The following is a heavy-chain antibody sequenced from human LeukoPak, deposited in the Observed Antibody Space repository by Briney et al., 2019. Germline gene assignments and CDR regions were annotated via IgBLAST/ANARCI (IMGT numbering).Heavy chain of an antibody. CDR2: FYHSGNT. D-gene: IGHD3/OR15-3a*01. Sequence: PSETLSLTCEVSGDSITTGGYSWSWIRQPPGKGLEWLGYFYHSGNTYYNPSLESRVTMSIDASKNQLSLKVTSVTAADTAVYYCARVPYNFGSGGSDGWFDPWGQGSLVIVSS. CDR3: ARVPYNFGSGGSDGWFDP. CDR1: GDSITTGGYS. V-gene: IGHV4-30-2*01. J-gene: IGHJ5*02.